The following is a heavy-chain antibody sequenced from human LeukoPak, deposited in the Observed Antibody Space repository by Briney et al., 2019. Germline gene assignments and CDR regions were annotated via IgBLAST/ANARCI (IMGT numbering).Heavy chain of an antibody. V-gene: IGHV1-46*01. J-gene: IGHJ4*02. D-gene: IGHD7-27*01. Sequence: ASMKVSCKASGYTFTSYYMHWVRQAPGQGLEWMGIINPSGGSTSYARKFQGRVTMTRDTSTSTVYMELSSLRSEDTAVYYCARDLSWGNLFDYWGQGTLVTVSS. CDR2: INPSGGST. CDR3: ARDLSWGNLFDY. CDR1: GYTFTSYY.